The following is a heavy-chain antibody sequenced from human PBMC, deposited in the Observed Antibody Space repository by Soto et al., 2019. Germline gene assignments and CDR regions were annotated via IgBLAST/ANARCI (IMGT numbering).Heavy chain of an antibody. D-gene: IGHD3-3*01. CDR3: ARYIHYEGFLSGLINYYYYYGMDV. CDR1: GFTFSSYS. V-gene: IGHV3-21*01. J-gene: IGHJ6*02. CDR2: ISSSSSYI. Sequence: GGSLRLSCAASGFTFSSYSMNWVRQAPGKGLEWVSSISSSSSYIYYADSVKGRFTISRDNAKNSLYLQMNSLRAEDTAVYYCARYIHYEGFLSGLINYYYYYGMDVWGQGTTVTVSS.